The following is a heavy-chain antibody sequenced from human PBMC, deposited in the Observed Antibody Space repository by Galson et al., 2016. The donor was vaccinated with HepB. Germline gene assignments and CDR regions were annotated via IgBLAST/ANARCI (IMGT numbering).Heavy chain of an antibody. D-gene: IGHD2/OR15-2a*01. V-gene: IGHV3-30*03. Sequence: SLRLSCAASGFTFSNYGMHWVRQAPGKGLEWVAADSMDGRRKFYADSVKGRFTISRDNSNSMLFLQMSSLRADDTAVYYCARRHEYCPPVGCWVDYWGQGPLLSVPS. CDR2: DSMDGRRK. CDR3: ARRHEYCPPVGCWVDY. J-gene: IGHJ4*02. CDR1: GFTFSNYG.